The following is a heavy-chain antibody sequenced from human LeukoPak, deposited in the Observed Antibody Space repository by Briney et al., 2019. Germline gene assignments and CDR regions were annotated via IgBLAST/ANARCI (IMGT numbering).Heavy chain of an antibody. CDR2: IYYSGST. CDR1: GGSISSYY. Sequence: SETLSLTCTVSGGSISSYYWSWIRQPPGKGLEWIGYIYYSGSTNYNPSLKSRVTISVDTSKNQFSLKLSSVTAADTAVYYCARALPSGSPSLVSWFDPWGQGTLVTVSS. CDR3: ARALPSGSPSLVSWFDP. J-gene: IGHJ5*02. V-gene: IGHV4-59*01. D-gene: IGHD3-10*01.